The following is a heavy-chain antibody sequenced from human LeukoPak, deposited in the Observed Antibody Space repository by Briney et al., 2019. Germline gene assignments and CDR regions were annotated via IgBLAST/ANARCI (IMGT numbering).Heavy chain of an antibody. CDR2: TYYRSKWYN. Sequence: SQTLSLTCAISGDSVSSNSAAWNWIRQSPSRGLEWLGRTYYRSKWYNDYAESVTRRVTINPDTSKIHCCLQLTSVTPENTAVYYCASSFGDGYCGGTSCYYHYYGLDVWGQGTTVTVSS. D-gene: IGHD2-2*03. V-gene: IGHV6-1*01. CDR1: GDSVSSNSAA. J-gene: IGHJ6*02. CDR3: ASSFGDGYCGGTSCYYHYYGLDV.